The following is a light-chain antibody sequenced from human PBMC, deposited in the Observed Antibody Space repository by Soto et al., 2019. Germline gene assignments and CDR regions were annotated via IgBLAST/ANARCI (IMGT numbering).Light chain of an antibody. CDR3: QPYDHWPLT. V-gene: IGKV3-15*01. Sequence: EVVMPQSPATLSVSPDEGVTLSCRASQGIDDTLACYQHKPGQTPRLHIYDTSTRATGVPARFSGSRSGPEFTLTIYSLQSADFAIYYCQPYDHWPLTFGGGTKV. CDR2: DTS. CDR1: QGIDDT. J-gene: IGKJ4*01.